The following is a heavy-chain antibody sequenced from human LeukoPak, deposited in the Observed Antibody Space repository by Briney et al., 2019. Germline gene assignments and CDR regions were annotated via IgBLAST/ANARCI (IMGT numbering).Heavy chain of an antibody. D-gene: IGHD3-22*01. CDR3: ARADSSGYVSSDC. V-gene: IGHV4-4*07. CDR2: IYTSGST. Sequence: SETLSLTCTVSGDSISSYYWSWIRQPAGKGLEWIGRIYTSGSTNYNPSLKSRVTMSLDTSKNQFSLKLNSVTAADTAVYYCARADSSGYVSSDCWGQGTLVTVSS. J-gene: IGHJ4*02. CDR1: GDSISSYY.